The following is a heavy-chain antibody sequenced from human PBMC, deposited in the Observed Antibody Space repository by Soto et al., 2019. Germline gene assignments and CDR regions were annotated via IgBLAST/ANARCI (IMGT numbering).Heavy chain of an antibody. CDR2: ISYDGSNK. J-gene: IGHJ4*02. V-gene: IGHV3-30*18. D-gene: IGHD3-22*01. Sequence: SLRLSCAASGFTFSSYGMHWVRQAPGKGLEWVAVISYDGSNKYYADSVKGRFTISRDNSKNTLYLQMNSLRAEDTAVYYCAKDYYYDSSGYYYWGQGTLVTVA. CDR3: AKDYYYDSSGYYY. CDR1: GFTFSSYG.